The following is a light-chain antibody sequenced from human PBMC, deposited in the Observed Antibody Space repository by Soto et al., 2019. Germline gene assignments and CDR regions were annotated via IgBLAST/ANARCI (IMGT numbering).Light chain of an antibody. CDR3: LQYHSDWT. V-gene: IGKV1-5*03. CDR2: KAS. J-gene: IGKJ1*01. Sequence: DTQMTQSPSTVSACVGDRIPITCRASQNIQRWLAWYQQKPGKAPKLLIYKASSLERGVPSRFSAGGSGVEFTLNISSVQPEDFATYHCLQYHSDWTFGQGTKVDIK. CDR1: QNIQRW.